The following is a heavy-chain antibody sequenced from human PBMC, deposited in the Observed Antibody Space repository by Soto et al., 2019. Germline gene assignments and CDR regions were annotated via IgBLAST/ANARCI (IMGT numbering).Heavy chain of an antibody. CDR1: GFTFSSYA. CDR3: ARVPSGSGWYTGPTNY. V-gene: IGHV3-30-3*01. J-gene: IGHJ4*02. Sequence: GGSLRLSCAASGFTFSSYAMHWVRQAPGKGLEWVAVISYDGSNKYYADSVKGRFTISRDNSKNTLYLQMNSLRAEDTAVYYCARVPSGSGWYTGPTNYWGQGTLVTVSS. CDR2: ISYDGSNK. D-gene: IGHD6-19*01.